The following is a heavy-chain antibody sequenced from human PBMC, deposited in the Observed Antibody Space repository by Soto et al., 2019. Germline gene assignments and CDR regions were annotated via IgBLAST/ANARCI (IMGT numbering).Heavy chain of an antibody. Sequence: SETLSLTCTVSGGSISSDDYYWSWIRQPPGKGLEWIGYIYYSGSTSYNPSLKSRLTISLDTSKNQFSLKLSSVSAADTAVYYCARDRSNSPDYFDYWGQGTLVTVSS. D-gene: IGHD6-6*01. J-gene: IGHJ4*02. CDR3: ARDRSNSPDYFDY. CDR2: IYYSGST. CDR1: GGSISSDDYY. V-gene: IGHV4-30-4*01.